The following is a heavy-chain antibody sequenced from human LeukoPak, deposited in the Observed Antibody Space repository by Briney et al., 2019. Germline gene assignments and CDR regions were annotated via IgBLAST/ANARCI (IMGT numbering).Heavy chain of an antibody. J-gene: IGHJ4*02. V-gene: IGHV4-34*01. CDR3: ARGRYSFAY. CDR2: INHRGST. Sequence: SETLSLTCAVYGGSFSGYYWSWIRQPPGKGLEWIGEINHRGSTNYNPSLKSRVTISVDTSKNQFSLNLRSVTAADTAVYYCARGRYSFAYWGQGTLVTVSS. CDR1: GGSFSGYY. D-gene: IGHD5-18*01.